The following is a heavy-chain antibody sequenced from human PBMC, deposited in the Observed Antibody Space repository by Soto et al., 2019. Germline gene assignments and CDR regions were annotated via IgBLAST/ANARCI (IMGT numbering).Heavy chain of an antibody. V-gene: IGHV3-21*01. J-gene: IGHJ4*02. CDR3: ARDERIMITFGGVWIDY. CDR1: GFTFSSYS. CDR2: ISSSSSSYI. Sequence: AXGSLILSCAASGFTFSSYSMNWVRQAPGKGLEWVSSISSSSSSYIYYADSVKGRFTISRDNAKNSLYLQMNSLRAEDTAVYYCARDERIMITFGGVWIDYWGQGNLVTVSS. D-gene: IGHD3-16*01.